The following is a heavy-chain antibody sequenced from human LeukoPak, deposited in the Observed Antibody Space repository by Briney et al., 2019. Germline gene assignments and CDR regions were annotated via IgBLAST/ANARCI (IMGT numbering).Heavy chain of an antibody. Sequence: GGTLRLSCAASGFPFSNYWMHWVREAPGKGLVWVSRVNSDGSTKNYADSVKGRFTISRDNAENTLYLQMNSLRAEDTAAYYCAKETSASGTSHGFDIWGQGTMVTVSS. CDR2: VNSDGSTK. CDR1: GFPFSNYW. J-gene: IGHJ3*02. D-gene: IGHD3-10*01. V-gene: IGHV3-74*01. CDR3: AKETSASGTSHGFDI.